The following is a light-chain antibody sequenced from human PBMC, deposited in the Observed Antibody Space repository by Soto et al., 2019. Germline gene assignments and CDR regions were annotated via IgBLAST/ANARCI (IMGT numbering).Light chain of an antibody. CDR1: QSVTTN. CDR2: GAS. CDR3: QQYYRWPLT. V-gene: IGKV3-15*01. J-gene: IGKJ4*01. Sequence: EVVMTQSPAILSVSPGERVTFSCRASQSVTTNLAWYQHKPGQSPRLLISGASTGASCNPHRFSGAGSGTEFTLTIASLQYTDFAVYYCQQYYRWPLTFGGWPKVQIK.